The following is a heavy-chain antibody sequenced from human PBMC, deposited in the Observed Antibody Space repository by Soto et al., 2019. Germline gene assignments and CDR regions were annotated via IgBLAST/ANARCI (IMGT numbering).Heavy chain of an antibody. CDR3: ARMATFGSLNWFDP. V-gene: IGHV1-8*01. J-gene: IGHJ5*02. Sequence: GASVKVSCKASGYSLTNNDVSWVRQATGQGLEWMGWMNPGSGDTGYAQKFQGRVTMTRDISIATAYMELSSLRSDDTSIYYCARMATFGSLNWFDPWGQGTLVTVSS. CDR2: MNPGSGDT. D-gene: IGHD3-16*01. CDR1: GYSLTNND.